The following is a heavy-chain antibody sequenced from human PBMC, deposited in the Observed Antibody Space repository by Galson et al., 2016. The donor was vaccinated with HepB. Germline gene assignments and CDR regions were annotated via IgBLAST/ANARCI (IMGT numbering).Heavy chain of an antibody. CDR3: TKDSDKRPTIHAEYFQH. D-gene: IGHD2-21*01. Sequence: SLRLSCAASGFIFSNYAMSWVRQAPGKGLEWVSSISNSADRTYYADSVKGRFTTSRDNSRNSAFLQMNSLRAEDTAVYFCTKDSDKRPTIHAEYFQHWGQGTLVTVSS. CDR1: GFIFSNYA. V-gene: IGHV3-23*01. CDR2: ISNSADRT. J-gene: IGHJ1*01.